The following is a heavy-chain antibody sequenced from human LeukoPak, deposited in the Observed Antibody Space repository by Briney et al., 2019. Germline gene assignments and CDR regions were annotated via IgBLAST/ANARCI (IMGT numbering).Heavy chain of an antibody. J-gene: IGHJ1*01. CDR3: ARDGGDGYNWASSEH. D-gene: IGHD5-24*01. V-gene: IGHV4-59*01. Sequence: SETLSLTCSVSGGPISSYYWNWIRQPPGKGLEWIGYIYYSGRTTYNPSLKSRVTISVDTSKNQFSLRLTSVTAADTAMYYCARDGGDGYNWASSEHWGQGTLVTVSS. CDR1: GGPISSYY. CDR2: IYYSGRT.